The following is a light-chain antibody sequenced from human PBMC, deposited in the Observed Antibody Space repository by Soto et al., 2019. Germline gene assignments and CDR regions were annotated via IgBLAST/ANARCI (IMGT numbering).Light chain of an antibody. Sequence: DIQLTQSPSFLSASVGDRVTITCRASQDISSYLAWYQQKPGKAPKLLIYAASTLQNGVPSRFSGSGSGTEFTLTISSLQPEDFATYYCQQLNSYPTFGPGTKVDNK. J-gene: IGKJ3*01. CDR3: QQLNSYPT. V-gene: IGKV1-9*01. CDR1: QDISSY. CDR2: AAS.